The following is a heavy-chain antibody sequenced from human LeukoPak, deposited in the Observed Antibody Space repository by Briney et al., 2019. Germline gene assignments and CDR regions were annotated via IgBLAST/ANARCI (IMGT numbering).Heavy chain of an antibody. V-gene: IGHV3-23*01. CDR3: ARAGYSSGWYDY. Sequence: GGSLRLSCAASGFTFSSSAMSWVRQVPGKGLEWVSGISASGGSTYYADSVRGRFTISRDNSKNTLHVQMNSLRAEDTAVYYCARAGYSSGWYDYWGQGTLVTVSS. CDR2: ISASGGST. CDR1: GFTFSSSA. D-gene: IGHD6-19*01. J-gene: IGHJ4*02.